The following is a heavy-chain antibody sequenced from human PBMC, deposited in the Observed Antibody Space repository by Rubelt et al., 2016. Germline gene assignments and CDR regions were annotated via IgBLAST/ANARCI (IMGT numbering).Heavy chain of an antibody. J-gene: IGHJ4*02. Sequence: QVQLVQSGAEVKKPGASVQVSCKASGYTFTSYGISWVRQAPGQGLEWMVWISAYNGNTNYAQKLQGRVTMTTDTSTSTASMELRSLRSDDTAVYYCARDGAFPLGSGFEKRSDYWGQGTLVTVSS. CDR2: ISAYNGNT. CDR1: GYTFTSYG. CDR3: ARDGAFPLGSGFEKRSDY. D-gene: IGHD3-10*01. V-gene: IGHV1-18*01.